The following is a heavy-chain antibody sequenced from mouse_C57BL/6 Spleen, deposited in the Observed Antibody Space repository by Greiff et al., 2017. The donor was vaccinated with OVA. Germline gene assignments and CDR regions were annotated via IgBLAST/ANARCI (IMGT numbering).Heavy chain of an antibody. CDR2: LDPSDSYT. D-gene: IGHD2-3*01. J-gene: IGHJ2*01. Sequence: QVQLQQPGAELVRPGTSVTLSCKASGYTFTSYWLHWVKQRPGQGLEWIGVLDPSDSYTNYNQKFKGKATLTVDTSSSTAYMQLSSVTSEDSAVYYCARSGRDDGYNYWGQGTTRTVSS. V-gene: IGHV1-59*01. CDR3: ARSGRDDGYNY. CDR1: GYTFTSYW.